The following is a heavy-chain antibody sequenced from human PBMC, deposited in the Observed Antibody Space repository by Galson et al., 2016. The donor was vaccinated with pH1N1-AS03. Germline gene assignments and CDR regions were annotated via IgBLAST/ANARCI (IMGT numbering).Heavy chain of an antibody. CDR1: GFTISNFG. Sequence: SLRLSCAASGFTISNFGMLWVRQAPGQGLEWVAIISFDGTNKYYADSVKGRCSISRDNSKNTLFLQMSAPRAEDTAFYYCANDFNYDFWSGYSFYWGQGALVTVSS. D-gene: IGHD3/OR15-3a*01. CDR2: ISFDGTNK. CDR3: ANDFNYDFWSGYSFY. J-gene: IGHJ4*02. V-gene: IGHV3-30*18.